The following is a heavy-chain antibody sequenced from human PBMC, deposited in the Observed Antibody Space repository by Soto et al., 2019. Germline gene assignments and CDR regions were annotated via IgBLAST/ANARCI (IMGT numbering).Heavy chain of an antibody. V-gene: IGHV3-23*01. CDR3: ARDSGSSPIDACDI. J-gene: IGHJ3*02. Sequence: PGGSLRLSCAPFGFIFSTYAMSWVRQAPGKGLEWASHISGNGGTIFYAESVKGRFTISRDNSKNTLYLQMNSLRAEDTALYYCARDSGSSPIDACDIWGRGTRVTVSS. CDR2: ISGNGGTI. CDR1: GFIFSTYA. D-gene: IGHD1-26*01.